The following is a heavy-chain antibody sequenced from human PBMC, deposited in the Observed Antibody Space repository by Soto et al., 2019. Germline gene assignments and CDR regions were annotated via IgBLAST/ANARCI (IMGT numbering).Heavy chain of an antibody. D-gene: IGHD3-22*01. CDR1: DGSISSGGYY. CDR3: ARVGYYYDSSGYRALDAFDI. CDR2: IYYSGST. V-gene: IGHV4-61*08. J-gene: IGHJ3*02. Sequence: PSVTLSLTCTVSDGSISSGGYYWSWIRQPPGKGLDWIGYIYYSGSTNYNPSLKSRVTISVDTSKNQFSLKLSSVTAADTAVYYCARVGYYYDSSGYRALDAFDIWGQGTMVTVSS.